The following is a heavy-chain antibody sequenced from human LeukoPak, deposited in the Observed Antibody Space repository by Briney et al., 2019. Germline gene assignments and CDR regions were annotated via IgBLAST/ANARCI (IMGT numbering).Heavy chain of an antibody. V-gene: IGHV1-2*02. J-gene: IGHJ4*02. D-gene: IGHD2-15*01. Sequence: GASVKVSCKASGYTFTGYYMHWVRQAPGQGLEWMGWINPNSGGTNYAQKFQGRVTMTRDTSISTAYMELSRLRSDDTAVYYCARVQSYDCSGGSCYSDYWGQGTLVTVSS. CDR1: GYTFTGYY. CDR3: ARVQSYDCSGGSCYSDY. CDR2: INPNSGGT.